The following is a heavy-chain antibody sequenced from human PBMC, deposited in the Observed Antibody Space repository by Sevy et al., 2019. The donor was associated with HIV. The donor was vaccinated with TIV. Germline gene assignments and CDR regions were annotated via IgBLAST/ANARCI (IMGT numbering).Heavy chain of an antibody. J-gene: IGHJ4*02. D-gene: IGHD6-19*01. CDR3: ARESTVAGTPGVYYFDY. V-gene: IGHV3-48*01. CDR1: GFTFSSYS. CDR2: ISSSSSTI. Sequence: GRSLRLSCAASGFTFSSYSMNWVRQAPGKGLEWVSYISSSSSTIYYADSVKGRFTISRDNAKNSLYLQMNSLRAEDTAVYYCARESTVAGTPGVYYFDYWGQGTLVTVSS.